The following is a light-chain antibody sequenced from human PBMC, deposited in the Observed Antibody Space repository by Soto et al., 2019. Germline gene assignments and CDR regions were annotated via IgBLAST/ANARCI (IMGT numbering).Light chain of an antibody. J-gene: IGKJ1*01. CDR3: QQYGTPPWT. V-gene: IGKV3-20*01. CDR2: GAS. Sequence: EIVLTHSPGTLSLSPGERATLSCRASQSVSSIYLAWYQQRPGQAPRLLIYGASVRATGIPDRVSDSGSGTDFALTTRRLEPEDFAVDDCQQYGTPPWTFGQGTKVDI. CDR1: QSVSSIY.